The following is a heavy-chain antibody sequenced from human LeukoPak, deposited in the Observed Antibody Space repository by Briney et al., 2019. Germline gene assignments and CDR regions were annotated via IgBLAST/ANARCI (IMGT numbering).Heavy chain of an antibody. CDR3: TRDNSSGWTTFAY. CDR1: GFTFSSYW. J-gene: IGHJ4*02. CDR2: IDNDGNNI. Sequence: GGSLRLSCAASGFTFSSYWMHWVRQAPGRGLVWVSRIDNDGNNIRYADSVKGRFTISRDNAKNTLYLQMNSLRAEDTAVYSCTRDNSSGWTTFAYWGQGTLVTVSS. V-gene: IGHV3-74*01. D-gene: IGHD6-19*01.